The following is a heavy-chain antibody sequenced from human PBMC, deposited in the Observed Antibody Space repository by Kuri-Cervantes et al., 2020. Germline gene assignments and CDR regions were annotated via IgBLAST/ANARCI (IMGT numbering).Heavy chain of an antibody. Sequence: GESLKISCAASGFTFSSYAMHWVRQAPGKGLEWVAVISYDGSNKYYADSVKGRFTISRDNSKNTLYLQMNSLRAEDTAVYYCAKDYIRRGSSSWYDYWGQGTRVTCYS. CDR1: GFTFSSYA. CDR3: AKDYIRRGSSSWYDY. D-gene: IGHD6-13*01. V-gene: IGHV3-30-3*01. J-gene: IGHJ4*02. CDR2: ISYDGSNK.